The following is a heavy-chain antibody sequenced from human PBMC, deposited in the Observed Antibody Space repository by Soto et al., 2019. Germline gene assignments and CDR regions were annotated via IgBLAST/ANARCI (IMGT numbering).Heavy chain of an antibody. CDR3: TRSLYSASWYAGY. Sequence: SETLSLTCAVSGDSVTSGYYWGWIRQPPGKGLEWIGSVYHSGTTYYSPSLKSRVTISLDTSKNQFSLKLSSVTAADTAFYYCTRSLYSASWYAGYWGQGTLVTVSS. CDR1: GDSVTSGYY. V-gene: IGHV4-38-2*01. CDR2: VYHSGTT. J-gene: IGHJ4*02. D-gene: IGHD6-13*01.